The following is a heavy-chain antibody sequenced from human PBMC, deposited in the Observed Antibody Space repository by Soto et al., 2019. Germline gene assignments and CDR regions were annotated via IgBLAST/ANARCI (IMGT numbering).Heavy chain of an antibody. V-gene: IGHV3-53*01. D-gene: IGHD6-19*01. J-gene: IGHJ6*02. Sequence: GGSLRLSCAASGFTVSSNYMSWVRQAPGKGLEWVSVIYSGGSTYYADSVKGRFTISRDNSKNTLYLQMNSLRAEDTAVYYCARDLQFRPEVAGYYYYYGMDVWGQGTTVTVSS. CDR1: GFTVSSNY. CDR3: ARDLQFRPEVAGYYYYYGMDV. CDR2: IYSGGST.